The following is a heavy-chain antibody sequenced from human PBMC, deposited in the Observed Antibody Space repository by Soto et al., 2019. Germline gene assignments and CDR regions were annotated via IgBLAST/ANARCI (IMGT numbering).Heavy chain of an antibody. CDR2: IYHSGST. V-gene: IGHV4-4*02. J-gene: IGHJ5*02. CDR3: AVDSSGYYSRWFDP. CDR1: GGSISSSNW. Sequence: SETLSLTCAVSGGSISSSNWWSWVRQPPGKGLEWIGEIYHSGSTNYNPSLKSRVTISVGKSKNQFSLKLSPVTAADTAVYYCAVDSSGYYSRWFDPWGQGTLVTVSS. D-gene: IGHD3-22*01.